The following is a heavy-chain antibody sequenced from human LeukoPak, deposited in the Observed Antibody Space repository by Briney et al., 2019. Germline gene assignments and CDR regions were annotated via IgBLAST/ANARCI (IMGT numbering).Heavy chain of an antibody. CDR2: IGTAGDT. V-gene: IGHV3-13*01. J-gene: IGHJ6*02. CDR1: GFTFSSYD. D-gene: IGHD3-22*01. Sequence: GGSLRLSCAASGFTFSSYDMHWVRQATGKGLEWVSAIGTAGDTYYPGSVKGRFTISRENAKNSLYLQMNSLRAGDTAVYYCARGNYYDSSGYYSWGVDYYGMDVWGQGTTVTVSS. CDR3: ARGNYYDSSGYYSWGVDYYGMDV.